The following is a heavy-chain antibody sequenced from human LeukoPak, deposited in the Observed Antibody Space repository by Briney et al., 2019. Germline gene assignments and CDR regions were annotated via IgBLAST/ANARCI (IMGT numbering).Heavy chain of an antibody. V-gene: IGHV3-74*01. CDR3: ARSGYYNLDAFDI. CDR1: GFTFSNYG. Sequence: GGSLRLSCAASGFTFSNYGIHWVRQAPGKGLVWVSRINSDGSSTSYADSVKGRFTISRDNAKNTLYLQMNSLRAEDTAVYYCARSGYYNLDAFDIWGQGTMVTVSS. CDR2: INSDGSST. D-gene: IGHD3-9*01. J-gene: IGHJ3*02.